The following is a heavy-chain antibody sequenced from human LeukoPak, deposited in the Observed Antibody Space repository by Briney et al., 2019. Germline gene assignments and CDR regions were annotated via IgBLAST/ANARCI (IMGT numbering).Heavy chain of an antibody. J-gene: IGHJ3*02. Sequence: PGGSLRLSCAASGFTFSSYGMHWVRQAPGKGLEWVAVISYDGSSKYYADSVKGRFTISRDNSKNTLYLQMNSLRAEDTAVYYCAKDWGPWLESWSGAFDIWGQGTMVTVSS. CDR3: AKDWGPWLESWSGAFDI. CDR1: GFTFSSYG. D-gene: IGHD3-16*01. V-gene: IGHV3-30*18. CDR2: ISYDGSSK.